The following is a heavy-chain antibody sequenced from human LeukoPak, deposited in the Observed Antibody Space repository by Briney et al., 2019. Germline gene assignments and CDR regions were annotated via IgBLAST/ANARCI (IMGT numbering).Heavy chain of an antibody. CDR1: GFSFSSYW. CDR2: TSKDGSNR. J-gene: IGHJ5*02. Sequence: GGSLRLSCAVSGFSFSSYWMTWVRQAPGKGRECVAVTSKDGSNRYYADSVKGRFTIYRDNSKNKLYLQMNSLRPEDTAVYYCARPANYYDFIGDWFDPWGQGTLVTVSS. V-gene: IGHV3-30-3*01. CDR3: ARPANYYDFIGDWFDP. D-gene: IGHD3-16*01.